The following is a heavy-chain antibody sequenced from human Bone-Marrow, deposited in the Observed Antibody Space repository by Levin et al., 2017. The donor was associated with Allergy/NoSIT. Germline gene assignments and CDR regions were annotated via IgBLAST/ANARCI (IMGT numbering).Heavy chain of an antibody. Sequence: SETLSLTCTVSGGSISSGGYYWSWIRQRPGKGLEWIGYIYDSGSTYYNPSLRSRVSISADTSKNQFSLKVSSVTAADTAVYHCARDFGIGGIYSNYVWGKGTTVTVSS. CDR3: ARDFGIGGIYSNYV. CDR2: IYDSGST. J-gene: IGHJ6*04. V-gene: IGHV4-31*03. D-gene: IGHD4-11*01. CDR1: GGSISSGGYY.